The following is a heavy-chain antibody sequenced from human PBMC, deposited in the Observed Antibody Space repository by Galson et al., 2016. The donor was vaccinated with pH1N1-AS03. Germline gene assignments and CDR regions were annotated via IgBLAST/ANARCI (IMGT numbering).Heavy chain of an antibody. CDR2: TYYRSRWKN. D-gene: IGHD1-1*01. Sequence: CAISGDSVSGNSAAWNWIRLSPSRGLEWLGRTYYRSRWKNDYAVSVKSRIIINPDTSKNQFSLQLNSVTPEDTAIYYCAGMQLGALHFWGRGTLVTASS. V-gene: IGHV6-1*01. CDR1: GDSVSGNSAA. J-gene: IGHJ4*02. CDR3: AGMQLGALHF.